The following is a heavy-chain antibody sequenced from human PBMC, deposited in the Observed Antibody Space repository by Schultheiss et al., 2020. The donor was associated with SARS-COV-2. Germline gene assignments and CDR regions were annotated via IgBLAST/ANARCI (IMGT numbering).Heavy chain of an antibody. CDR1: GGSISSGGYY. J-gene: IGHJ4*02. D-gene: IGHD2-15*01. V-gene: IGHV4-31*03. CDR3: AREIGCSGGSCYRVFDY. Sequence: SQTLSLTCTVSGGSISSGGYYWSWIRQHPGKGLEWIGYIYYSGSTYYNPSLKSRVTISVDTSKNQFSLKLSSVTAADTAVYYCAREIGCSGGSCYRVFDYWGQGTLVTVSS. CDR2: IYYSGST.